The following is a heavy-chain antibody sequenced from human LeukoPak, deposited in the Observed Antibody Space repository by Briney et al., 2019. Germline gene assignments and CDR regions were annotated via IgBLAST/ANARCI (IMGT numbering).Heavy chain of an antibody. Sequence: SETLSLTCTVSGGSISSYYWSWIRQPPGKGLEWIGYIYYSGSTNYNPSLKSRVTISVDTSKNQFSLKLSSVTAADTAVYYCARAIIVVVVAATSPRSHWFDPWGQGTLVTVSS. CDR1: GGSISSYY. D-gene: IGHD2-15*01. J-gene: IGHJ5*02. CDR2: IYYSGST. V-gene: IGHV4-59*12. CDR3: ARAIIVVVVAATSPRSHWFDP.